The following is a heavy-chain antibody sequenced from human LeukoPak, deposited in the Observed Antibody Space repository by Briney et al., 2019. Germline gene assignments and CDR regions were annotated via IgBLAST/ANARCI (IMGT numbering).Heavy chain of an antibody. V-gene: IGHV3-23*01. CDR1: GFTFSSYA. J-gene: IGHJ6*03. CDR2: ISGSGGST. CDR3: AKIGCSSSSCYSFPLYYYYYMDV. Sequence: GGSLRLSCAASGFTFSSYAMSWVRQAPGKGLEWVSAISGSGGSTYYADSVKGRFTISRDNSKNTLYLQMNSLRAEDTAEYYCAKIGCSSSSCYSFPLYYYYYMDVWGKGTTVTVSS. D-gene: IGHD2-2*01.